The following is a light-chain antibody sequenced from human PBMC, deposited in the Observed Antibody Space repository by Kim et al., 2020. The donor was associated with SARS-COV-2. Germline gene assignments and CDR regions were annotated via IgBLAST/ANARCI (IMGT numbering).Light chain of an antibody. CDR1: SSDVGGYNY. CDR3: SSYTSSSALYV. Sequence: QSALTQPASVSGSPGQSITISCTGTSSDVGGYNYVSWYQQHPGKAPKLIIHAVSERPSGVSNRFSGSKSGNTASLTISGLQADDEADYYCSSYTSSSALYVFGTGTKVTVL. V-gene: IGLV2-14*01. J-gene: IGLJ1*01. CDR2: AVS.